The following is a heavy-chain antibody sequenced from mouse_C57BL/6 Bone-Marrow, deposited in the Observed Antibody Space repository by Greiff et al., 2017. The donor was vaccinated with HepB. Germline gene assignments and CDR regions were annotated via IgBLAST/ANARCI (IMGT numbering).Heavy chain of an antibody. CDR2: IYPRSGNT. CDR3: ARSTTVVAPYFDV. Sequence: VQLQQSGAELARPGASVKLSCKASGYTFTSYGISWVKQRTGQGLEWIGEIYPRSGNTYYNEKFKGKATLTADKSSSTAYMELRSLTSEDSAVYFCARSTTVVAPYFDVWGTGTTVTVSS. CDR1: GYTFTSYG. D-gene: IGHD1-1*01. V-gene: IGHV1-81*01. J-gene: IGHJ1*03.